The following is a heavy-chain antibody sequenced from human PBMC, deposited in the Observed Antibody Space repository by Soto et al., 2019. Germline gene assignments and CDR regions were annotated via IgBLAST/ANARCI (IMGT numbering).Heavy chain of an antibody. D-gene: IGHD3-22*01. CDR2: IHYSEST. CDR3: ARYSPPKKTYDSNPGWFDP. CDR1: GGSITNYNYY. V-gene: IGHV4-30-4*02. J-gene: IGHJ5*02. Sequence: SETLSLTCTVSGGSITNYNYYWSWIRQAPGKGLECIGYIHYSESTYYNPSLKSRVAISIDTSRNQFSLSLSSVTAADTAVYFCARYSPPKKTYDSNPGWFDPWGQGTLVTVSS.